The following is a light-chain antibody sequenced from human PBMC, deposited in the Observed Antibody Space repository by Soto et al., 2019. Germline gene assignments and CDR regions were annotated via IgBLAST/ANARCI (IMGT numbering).Light chain of an antibody. V-gene: IGKV3D-15*01. J-gene: IGKJ1*01. Sequence: EVVLTQSPATLSLSPGERATLSCRASQSVSSTYLAWYQQQPGQAPRLLMSGTSNRATGTPARFSGSGSGTEFTLTISSLQSEDFAVYYCQQYNNWPPGTFGQGTKVDI. CDR3: QQYNNWPPGT. CDR2: GTS. CDR1: QSVSSTY.